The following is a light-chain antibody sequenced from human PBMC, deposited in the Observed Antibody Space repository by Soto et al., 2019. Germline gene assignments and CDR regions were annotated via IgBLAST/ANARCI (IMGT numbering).Light chain of an antibody. V-gene: IGLV3-1*01. J-gene: IGLJ2*01. CDR3: QAWDSSTVV. CDR2: QDV. Sequence: SYELTQPPSVSVSPGQTASITCSGDKLGNKYACWYQQKAGQSPVLVIYQDVKRPSGIPERFSGSNSGNTATLTISGTQAMDEADSYCQAWDSSTVVFGGGTKLTVL. CDR1: KLGNKY.